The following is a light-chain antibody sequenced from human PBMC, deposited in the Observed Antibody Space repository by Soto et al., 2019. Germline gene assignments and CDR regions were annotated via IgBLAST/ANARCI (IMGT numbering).Light chain of an antibody. J-gene: IGLJ3*02. V-gene: IGLV1-40*01. CDR2: GNS. CDR1: SSNIGAGYD. CDR3: QSYDSSPSGWV. Sequence: QSVLTQPPSVSGAPGQRVTISCTGSSSNIGAGYDVHWYQQLPGTAPKLLIYGNSNRPSGVPDRFSGFKSGTSASLAITGLQAEDEADYYCQSYDSSPSGWVFGGGTKLTVL.